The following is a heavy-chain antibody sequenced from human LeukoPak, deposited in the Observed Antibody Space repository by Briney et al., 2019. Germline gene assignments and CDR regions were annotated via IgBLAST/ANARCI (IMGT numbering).Heavy chain of an antibody. V-gene: IGHV3-23*01. D-gene: IGHD1-1*01. J-gene: IGHJ4*02. Sequence: GGSLRLSCAASGFIFSSHGMNWVRQAPGKGLEWVSGISPSGDITYYADSVRGRFTVSSDIFKNTLYLQMNGLRADDTALYYCAKGLERESRLDSWGQGTLVTVSS. CDR3: AKGLERESRLDS. CDR2: ISPSGDIT. CDR1: GFIFSSHG.